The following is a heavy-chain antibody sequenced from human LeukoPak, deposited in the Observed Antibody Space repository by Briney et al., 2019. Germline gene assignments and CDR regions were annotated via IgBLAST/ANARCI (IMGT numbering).Heavy chain of an antibody. V-gene: IGHV3-7*01. CDR1: GFIFTGYF. J-gene: IGHJ4*02. CDR3: ATDRGWRTSGYYLYYFEY. Sequence: PGGSLRLSCAASGFIFTGYFMSWVRQAPGKGLGWMASIKHDGSEKYYVDSVRGRFTISRDNTKNLLYLQMSSLRAEDTAVYYCATDRGWRTSGYYLYYFEYWGQGTLVTFSS. CDR2: IKHDGSEK. D-gene: IGHD3-3*01.